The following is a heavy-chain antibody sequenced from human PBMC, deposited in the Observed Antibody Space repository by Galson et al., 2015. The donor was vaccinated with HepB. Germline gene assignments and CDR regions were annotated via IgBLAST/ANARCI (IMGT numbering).Heavy chain of an antibody. V-gene: IGHV2-70*04. CDR3: VRIGPAAVDS. Sequence: PSLVKPTQTLTLTCTFSGFSLNSREPRVSWIRQPPGKALEWLARIEWDNKKFYSASLKTRLTISKDTSKNQVVLTLTNVDPVDTATYYCVRIGPAAVDSWGLGTL. CDR1: GFSLNSREPR. D-gene: IGHD6-13*01. J-gene: IGHJ5*02. CDR2: IEWDNKK.